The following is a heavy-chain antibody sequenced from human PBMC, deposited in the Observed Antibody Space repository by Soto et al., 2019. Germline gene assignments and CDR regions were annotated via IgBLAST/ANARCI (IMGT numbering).Heavy chain of an antibody. CDR2: IYSGGYT. D-gene: IGHD2-15*01. CDR1: GFTVSNNY. J-gene: IGHJ4*02. Sequence: EVQLVESGGGLIQPGGSLRLSCAVSGFTVSNNYMSWVRQAPGKGLEGVSVIYSGGYTAYGDSVKGRFTISRDNSKNKLYLKKNSRGGGETAVFYWGAAPGGGGYWGQGTLVTVSS. V-gene: IGHV3-53*01. CDR3: GAAPGGGGY.